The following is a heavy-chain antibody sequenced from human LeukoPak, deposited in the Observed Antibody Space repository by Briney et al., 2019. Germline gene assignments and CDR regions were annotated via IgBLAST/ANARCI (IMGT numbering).Heavy chain of an antibody. CDR1: GFTFSNSA. D-gene: IGHD6-19*01. V-gene: IGHV3-23*01. CDR2: LSGSGITT. J-gene: IGHJ4*01. Sequence: PGGSLRLSCAASGFTFSNSAMSWVRQAPGKGLEWVSTLSGSGITTYYADSAKGQFTISRDNSKNTLYLQMNSLRAEDTAVYDCAKGIYSSGWSYFDYWGHGTLVTVSS. CDR3: AKGIYSSGWSYFDY.